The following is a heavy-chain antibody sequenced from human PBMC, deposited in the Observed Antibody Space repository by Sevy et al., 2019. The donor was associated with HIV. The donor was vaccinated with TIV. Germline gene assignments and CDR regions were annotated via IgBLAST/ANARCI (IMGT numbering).Heavy chain of an antibody. J-gene: IGHJ4*02. V-gene: IGHV4-31*03. CDR3: VSHYDTSGYYFDY. D-gene: IGHD3-22*01. Sequence: SETLSLTCSVSAGSLTSEAYYWSWIRQHPGKGLEWIGYIYHRGTTYYNPSLKSRVTMSIDTSKEYFSLNLSSVTAADTAVYYCVSHYDTSGYYFDYWGQGTLVTVSS. CDR2: IYHRGTT. CDR1: AGSLTSEAYY.